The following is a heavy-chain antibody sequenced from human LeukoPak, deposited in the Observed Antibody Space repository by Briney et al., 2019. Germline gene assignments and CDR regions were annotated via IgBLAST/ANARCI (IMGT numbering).Heavy chain of an antibody. V-gene: IGHV3-23*01. CDR1: GCIFRNYA. D-gene: IGHD3-10*01. Sequence: GWSLRLSCVASGCIFRNYAMTWVRQAPGKGLEWVAAISGSGDSTSYADAVKGRLTISRDNAKNTVYLQMNSLRAEDTAVYYCTKGLYGSGSSPDFWGQGVLVTVSS. J-gene: IGHJ4*02. CDR3: TKGLYGSGSSPDF. CDR2: ISGSGDST.